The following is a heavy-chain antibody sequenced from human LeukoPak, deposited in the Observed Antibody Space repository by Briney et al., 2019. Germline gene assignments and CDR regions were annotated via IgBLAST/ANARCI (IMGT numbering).Heavy chain of an antibody. D-gene: IGHD4-17*01. CDR1: GFTFSSYA. CDR2: ISYDGSNK. J-gene: IGHJ4*02. CDR3: AKETFTVTTGGLGSFDY. Sequence: GGSLRLSCAASGFTFSSYAMHWVRQAPGKGLEWVAVISYDGSNKYYADSVKGRFTISRDNSKNTLYLQMNSLRAEDTAVYYCAKETFTVTTGGLGSFDYWGQGTLVTVSS. V-gene: IGHV3-30-3*01.